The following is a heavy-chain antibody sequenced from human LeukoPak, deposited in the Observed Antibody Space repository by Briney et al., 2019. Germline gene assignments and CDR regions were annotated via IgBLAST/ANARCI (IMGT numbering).Heavy chain of an antibody. V-gene: IGHV3-43D*03. CDR2: ISWDGGST. CDR1: GFTFDDYA. D-gene: IGHD6-19*01. J-gene: IGHJ4*02. CDR3: AKDAVAGGKWDYFDY. Sequence: GGSLGLSCAASGFTFDDYAIHWVRQAPGKGLEWVSLISWDGGSTYYADSVKGRFTISRDNSKNSLYLQMNSLRAEDTALYYCAKDAVAGGKWDYFDYWGQGTLVTVSS.